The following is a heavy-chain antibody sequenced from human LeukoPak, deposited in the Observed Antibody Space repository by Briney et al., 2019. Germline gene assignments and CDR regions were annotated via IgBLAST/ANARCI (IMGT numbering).Heavy chain of an antibody. CDR2: ISGSGSST. V-gene: IGHV3-23*01. Sequence: GGSLRLSCAASGFTFSSYAMNWVRQVPGKGLEWVSGISGSGSSTYYADSVKGRFTVSRDTSKSTIYLQMNSLRVEDTAVYYCAKDEDNSGYFFGWDYWGQGTLVTVSS. J-gene: IGHJ4*02. CDR1: GFTFSSYA. D-gene: IGHD3-22*01. CDR3: AKDEDNSGYFFGWDY.